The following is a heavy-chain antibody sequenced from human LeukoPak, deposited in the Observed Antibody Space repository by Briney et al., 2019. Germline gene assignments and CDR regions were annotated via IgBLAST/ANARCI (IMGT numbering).Heavy chain of an antibody. CDR3: AKYRGMTGTSELDY. V-gene: IGHV3-23*01. D-gene: IGHD1-7*01. CDR2: ITSSGDVT. J-gene: IGHJ4*02. Sequence: GGSLRLSCVVSGFTFSNYDMTWVRQAPGKGLEWVSSITSSGDVTFYSDSVKGRFTISRDNSQNTLYQQMNSLRAEDTAIYFCAKYRGMTGTSELDYWGQGTLVTVSS. CDR1: GFTFSNYD.